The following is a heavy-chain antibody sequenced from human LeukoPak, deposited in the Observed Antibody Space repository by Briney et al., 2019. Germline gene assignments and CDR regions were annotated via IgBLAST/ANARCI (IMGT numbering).Heavy chain of an antibody. CDR3: ARVGGTMVRGAYNWFDP. CDR2: IYTSGST. D-gene: IGHD3-10*01. Sequence: PSETLSLTCTVSGGSISSSSYYWSWIRQPAGKGLEWIGRIYTSGSTNYNPSLKSRVTMSVDTSKNQFSLKLSSVTAADTAVYYCARVGGTMVRGAYNWFDPWGQGTLVTVSS. J-gene: IGHJ5*02. CDR1: GGSISSSSYY. V-gene: IGHV4-61*02.